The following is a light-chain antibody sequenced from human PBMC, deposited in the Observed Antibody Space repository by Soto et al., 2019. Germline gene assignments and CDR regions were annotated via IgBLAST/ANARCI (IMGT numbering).Light chain of an antibody. J-gene: IGKJ5*01. V-gene: IGKV3-15*01. CDR3: QQYNNWPLT. Sequence: EIVMTQSPATLSVSPGGRATLSCRASQSISDTLAWYQQKPGQAPRLLIHGASTRAPGFPARFSGSGSGTDFTLTISSLQSEDFAVYYCQQYNNWPLTFGQGTRLEIK. CDR2: GAS. CDR1: QSISDT.